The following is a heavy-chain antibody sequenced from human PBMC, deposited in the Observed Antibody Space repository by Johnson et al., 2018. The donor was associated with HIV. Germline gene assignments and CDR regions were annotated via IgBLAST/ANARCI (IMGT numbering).Heavy chain of an antibody. Sequence: MLLVESGGGLVQPGGSLRLSCAASGFIATSNYMTWVRQAPGKGLEWVSVIYGSNSTYYADSVKGRFTISRDKSKNTLSLQMNSLRAEDTAVYYCAREGVVGVKDGVIWGQGKMVTVSS. J-gene: IGHJ3*02. CDR3: AREGVVGVKDGVI. CDR2: IYGSNST. D-gene: IGHD1-26*01. CDR1: GFIATSNY. V-gene: IGHV3-66*01.